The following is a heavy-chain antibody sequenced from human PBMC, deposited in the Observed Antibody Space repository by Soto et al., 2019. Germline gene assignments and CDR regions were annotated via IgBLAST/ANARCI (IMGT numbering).Heavy chain of an antibody. CDR3: ATPSRFYYYYGMDV. CDR2: INHSGST. J-gene: IGHJ6*02. CDR1: CGSFTGYY. D-gene: IGHD2-2*01. V-gene: IGHV4-34*01. Sequence: KTSETLSLTCAFYCGSFTGYYWSWIRQPPGKGLEWIGEINHSGSTNYNPSLKSRVTISVDTSKNQFSLKLSSVTAADTAVYYCATPSRFYYYYGMDVWGQGTTVTAP.